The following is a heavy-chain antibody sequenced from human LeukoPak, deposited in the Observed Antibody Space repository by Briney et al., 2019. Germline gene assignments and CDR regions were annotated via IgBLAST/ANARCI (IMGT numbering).Heavy chain of an antibody. D-gene: IGHD2-2*01. V-gene: IGHV4-38-2*01. Sequence: SETLSLTCAVSGYSISSGYYWGWIRQPPGKGLEWIGSIYHSGSTYYNPSLKSRVTISVDTSKNQFSLKLSSVTAADTAVYYFARSLPAAIIAANWFDPWGQGTLVTVSS. J-gene: IGHJ5*02. CDR3: ARSLPAAIIAANWFDP. CDR1: GYSISSGYY. CDR2: IYHSGST.